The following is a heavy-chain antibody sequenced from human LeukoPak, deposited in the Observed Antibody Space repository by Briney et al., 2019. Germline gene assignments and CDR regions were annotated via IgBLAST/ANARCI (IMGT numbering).Heavy chain of an antibody. CDR3: ARDWGNWFDP. Sequence: GGSLRLSCAASGFTFSSYWMHWVRQVPGKGLVWVSRINTDGSSTNYADSVKGRFTISRDNAKDTLYLQMNSLRAEDTAVYYCARDWGNWFDPWGQGTLVTVSS. CDR1: GFTFSSYW. J-gene: IGHJ5*02. D-gene: IGHD3-16*01. CDR2: INTDGSST. V-gene: IGHV3-74*01.